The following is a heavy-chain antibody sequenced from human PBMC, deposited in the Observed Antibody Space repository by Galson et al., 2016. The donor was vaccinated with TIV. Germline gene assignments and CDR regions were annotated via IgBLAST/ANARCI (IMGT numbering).Heavy chain of an antibody. V-gene: IGHV3-23*01. CDR1: GFTSSSYA. J-gene: IGHJ4*02. CDR3: AKGKPGVFDY. D-gene: IGHD3-10*01. Sequence: SLRLSCAASGFTSSSYAMSWVRQAPGKGLEWVSTVSTSGSTTYHADSVKGRFTISRDNSRDTLYLQMNSLRTEDTALYYCAKGKPGVFDYWGQGTLVTVSS. CDR2: VSTSGSTT.